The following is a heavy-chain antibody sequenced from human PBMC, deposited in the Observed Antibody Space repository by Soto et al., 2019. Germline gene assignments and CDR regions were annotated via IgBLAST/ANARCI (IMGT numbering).Heavy chain of an antibody. CDR3: ARPRWGASGYFDL. V-gene: IGHV1-2*04. D-gene: IGHD3-16*01. Sequence: QVQLVQSGAEVKKPGASVKVSCKASGYTFTGYHMHWVRQAPGQGLEWMGWINPNTGDTNYAPKFQSWVTMTRDTSISTAYMEFNRLTFDDTAVYYCARPRWGASGYFDLWGRGTLVTVSS. CDR2: INPNTGDT. CDR1: GYTFTGYH. J-gene: IGHJ2*01.